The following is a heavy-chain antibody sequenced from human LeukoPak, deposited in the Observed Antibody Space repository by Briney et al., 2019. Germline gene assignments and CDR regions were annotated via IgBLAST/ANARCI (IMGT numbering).Heavy chain of an antibody. CDR1: GFTFSGSA. J-gene: IGHJ4*02. CDR3: TRSLPIVGAPYYFDY. Sequence: GGSLRLSCAASGFTFSGSAMHWVRQASGKGLEWVCRIRSKANSYATAYAASVKGRFTIFRDDSKNTAYLQMNSLKTEDTAVYYCTRSLPIVGAPYYFDYWGQGTLVTVSS. D-gene: IGHD1-26*01. CDR2: IRSKANSYAT. V-gene: IGHV3-73*01.